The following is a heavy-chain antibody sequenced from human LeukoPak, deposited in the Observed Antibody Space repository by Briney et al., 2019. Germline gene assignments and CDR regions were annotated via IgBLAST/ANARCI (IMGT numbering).Heavy chain of an antibody. CDR3: ARAGSGSYYPGHDAFDI. CDR1: GYTFTSYY. J-gene: IGHJ3*02. CDR2: INPNSGGT. V-gene: IGHV1-2*02. Sequence: VASVKVSCKASGYTFTSYYMHWVRQAPGQGLEWMGWINPNSGGTNYAQKFQGRVTMTRDTSISTAYMELSRLRSDDTAVYYCARAGSGSYYPGHDAFDIWGQGTMVTVSS. D-gene: IGHD3-10*01.